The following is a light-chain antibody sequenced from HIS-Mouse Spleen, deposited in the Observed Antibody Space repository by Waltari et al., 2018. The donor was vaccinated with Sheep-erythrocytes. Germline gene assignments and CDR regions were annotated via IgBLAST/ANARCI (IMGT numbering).Light chain of an antibody. CDR2: RDS. Sequence: SYELTQPPSVSVSPGQTASITCPGDKLGDKYACWYQQKPGQSPVMVIYRDSKRPSGIPARVSGSNSGNTATLPISETQAMDEADYYCRAWDSSTAWVFGGGTQLTVL. CDR1: KLGDKY. V-gene: IGLV3-1*01. J-gene: IGLJ3*02. CDR3: RAWDSSTAWV.